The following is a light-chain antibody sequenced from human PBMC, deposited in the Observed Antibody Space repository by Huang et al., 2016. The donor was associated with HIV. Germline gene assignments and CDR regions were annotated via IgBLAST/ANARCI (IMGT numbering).Light chain of an antibody. Sequence: DIVMTQSPDSLAVSPGERATINCKSSQSVLYSLSKKNYLALFQQKPGRPPKLLIYWATTRDSGVPDPFCGSGDGTDFTLTINNLQAEDVSVYFCLQYYSVPQTFGHGTKVEI. CDR3: LQYYSVPQT. J-gene: IGKJ1*01. CDR2: WAT. V-gene: IGKV4-1*01. CDR1: QSVLYSLSKKNY.